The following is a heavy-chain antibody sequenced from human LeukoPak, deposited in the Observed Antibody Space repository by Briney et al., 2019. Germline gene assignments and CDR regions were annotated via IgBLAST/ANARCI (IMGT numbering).Heavy chain of an antibody. D-gene: IGHD6-19*01. CDR2: IIPIFGTA. V-gene: IGHV1-69*05. CDR1: GGTFSSYA. J-gene: IGHJ4*02. Sequence: SVKVSCKASGGTFSSYAISWVRQAPGQGLEWMGGIIPIFGTANYAQKFQGRVTMTRDMSTSTVYMELSSLRSEDTAVYYCARPELGDSSGWYLDYWGQGTLVTVSS. CDR3: ARPELGDSSGWYLDY.